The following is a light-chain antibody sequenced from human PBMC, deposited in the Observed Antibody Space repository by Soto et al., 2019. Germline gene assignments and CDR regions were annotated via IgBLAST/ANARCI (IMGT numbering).Light chain of an antibody. Sequence: DIQMTQSPYTLSPSVGDRVTITCRASQSIDSWLAWYQQKPGKPPNLLIYKASFLEGGVPSRFSGSGSGTEFTLTISSLQPDDFAIYYCQHYDSYSATFGQGTKVDIK. J-gene: IGKJ2*01. CDR3: QHYDSYSAT. CDR1: QSIDSW. V-gene: IGKV1-5*03. CDR2: KAS.